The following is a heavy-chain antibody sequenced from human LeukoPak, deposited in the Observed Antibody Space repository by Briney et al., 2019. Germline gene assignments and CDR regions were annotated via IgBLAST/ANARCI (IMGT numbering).Heavy chain of an antibody. D-gene: IGHD3-9*01. V-gene: IGHV3-23*01. J-gene: IGHJ4*02. Sequence: GGSLRLSCAASGFTFSSYAMSWVRQAPGKGLEWVSAISGSGGSTYYADSVKGRFTISRDNSKNTLYLQMNSLKTEDTAVYYCTTDPTYYDILTGDTFDYWGQGTLVTVSS. CDR1: GFTFSSYA. CDR3: TTDPTYYDILTGDTFDY. CDR2: ISGSGGST.